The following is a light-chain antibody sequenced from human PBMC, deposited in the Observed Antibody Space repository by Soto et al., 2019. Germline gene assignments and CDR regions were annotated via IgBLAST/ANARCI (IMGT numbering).Light chain of an antibody. CDR3: CTCAGGSPPYV. CDR1: SSDVGSYNL. Sequence: QSVLTQPASVSGSPGQSITISCTGTSSDVGSYNLVSWYQQHPGKAPKLMIYEVSKRPSGVSNRFSGSKSGNTASLTISGLQAEDEANYYCCTCAGGSPPYVFGTGSKVTVL. V-gene: IGLV2-23*02. CDR2: EVS. J-gene: IGLJ1*01.